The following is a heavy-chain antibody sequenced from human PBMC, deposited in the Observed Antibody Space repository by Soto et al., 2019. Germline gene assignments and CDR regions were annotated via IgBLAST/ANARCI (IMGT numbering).Heavy chain of an antibody. D-gene: IGHD2-15*01. Sequence: GGSLRLSCAASGFSFSTYGMHWIRQAPGKGLEWVAVISYDGSNKYYGDSVKGRFTISRDNSKNTLNLQMNSLRAEDTAVYYCAKDDGYCSSGNCYPGKYWGQGTLVTVSS. CDR3: AKDDGYCSSGNCYPGKY. CDR2: ISYDGSNK. CDR1: GFSFSTYG. J-gene: IGHJ4*02. V-gene: IGHV3-30*18.